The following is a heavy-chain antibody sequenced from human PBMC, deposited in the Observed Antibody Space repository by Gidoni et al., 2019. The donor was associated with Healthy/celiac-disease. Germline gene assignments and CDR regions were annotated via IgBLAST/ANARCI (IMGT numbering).Heavy chain of an antibody. D-gene: IGHD3-22*01. CDR1: GHSFTSYW. V-gene: IGHV5-51*01. Sequence: EVQLVQSGAEVKQPGQSLKISCKGSGHSFTSYWIGWVRQMPGKGLEWMGIIYPGDSDTRYSPSFQGQVTISADKSISTAYLQWSSLKASDTAMYYCARASFDSTIGTAFDIWGQGTMVTVSS. J-gene: IGHJ3*02. CDR2: IYPGDSDT. CDR3: ARASFDSTIGTAFDI.